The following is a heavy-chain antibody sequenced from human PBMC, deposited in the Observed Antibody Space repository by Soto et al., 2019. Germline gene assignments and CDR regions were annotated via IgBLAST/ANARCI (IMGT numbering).Heavy chain of an antibody. D-gene: IGHD3-3*01. J-gene: IGHJ6*02. CDR3: ARDFWSGYYVYYYYGMDV. Sequence: ASVKVSCKASGYTLTSYGISWVRQAPGQGLEWMGWISAYNGNTNYAQKLQGRVTMTTDTSTSTAYMELRSLRSDDTAVYYCARDFWSGYYVYYYYGMDVWGQGTTVTVSS. CDR1: GYTLTSYG. CDR2: ISAYNGNT. V-gene: IGHV1-18*04.